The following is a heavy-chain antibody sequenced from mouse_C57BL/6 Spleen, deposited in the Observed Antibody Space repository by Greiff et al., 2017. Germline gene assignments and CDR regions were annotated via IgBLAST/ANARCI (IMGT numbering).Heavy chain of an antibody. D-gene: IGHD1-1*01. J-gene: IGHJ2*01. V-gene: IGHV1-76*01. Sequence: QVQLQQSGAELVRPGASVKLSCKASGYTFTDYYINWVKQRPGQGLEWIARIYPGSGNTYYNEKFKGKATLTAEKSSSTAYMQLSSLTSEDSAVYFCARSTTVVAGFDYWGQGTTLTVSS. CDR3: ARSTTVVAGFDY. CDR1: GYTFTDYY. CDR2: IYPGSGNT.